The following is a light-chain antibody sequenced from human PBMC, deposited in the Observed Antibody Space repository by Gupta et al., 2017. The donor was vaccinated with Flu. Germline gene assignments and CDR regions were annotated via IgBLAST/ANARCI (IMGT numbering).Light chain of an antibody. Sequence: IVLMQSSDPLSLSPGERATLSCRASQSHSNTSLTWYQQKPGQAPSLLIFGSSNRATGLPERFSGSGSGADFTLTISRLEPEDFAVYYCQQYVTSSWTFGQGTKVEL. CDR2: GSS. V-gene: IGKV3-20*01. CDR3: QQYVTSSWT. J-gene: IGKJ1*01. CDR1: QSHSNTS.